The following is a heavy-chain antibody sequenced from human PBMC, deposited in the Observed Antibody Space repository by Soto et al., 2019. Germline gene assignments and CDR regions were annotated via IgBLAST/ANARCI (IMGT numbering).Heavy chain of an antibody. Sequence: SETLSLTCTVSGGSISSSSYYWGWIRQPPGKGLEWIGSIYYSGSTYYNPSLKCRVTISVDTSKNQCSLKLSSVTAADTAVYYCARQGPESEPIITGTTYFDYWGQGTLVTVSS. D-gene: IGHD1-7*01. J-gene: IGHJ4*02. CDR2: IYYSGST. CDR3: ARQGPESEPIITGTTYFDY. V-gene: IGHV4-39*01. CDR1: GGSISSSSYY.